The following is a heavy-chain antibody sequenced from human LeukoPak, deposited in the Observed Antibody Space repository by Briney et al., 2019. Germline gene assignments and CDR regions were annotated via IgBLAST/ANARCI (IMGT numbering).Heavy chain of an antibody. CDR3: TKVATTPVWASDY. CDR2: IYSDGTT. Sequence: PGGFLRLSCAASGITVSSNYMSWVRQAPGKGLEWVSTIYSDGTTLYADSVKGRFTISRDTSKNRLYLHMDSLRAEDTAIYYCTKVATTPVWASDYWGQGTLVTVSS. V-gene: IGHV3-53*01. J-gene: IGHJ4*02. D-gene: IGHD1-1*01. CDR1: GITVSSNY.